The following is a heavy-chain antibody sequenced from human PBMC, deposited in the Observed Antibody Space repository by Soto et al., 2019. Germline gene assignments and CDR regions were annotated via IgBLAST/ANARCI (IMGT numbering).Heavy chain of an antibody. Sequence: AAVKVSCKASGYTFTGYYMHWVRQGPGQGLEWMGWINPNSGGTNYAQKFQGRVTMTRDTSISTAYMELSRLRSYDTAVYYCARAIAFCYYYGMGVCRQRNTFT. CDR3: ARAIAFCYYYGMGV. CDR2: INPNSGGT. J-gene: IGHJ6*01. CDR1: GYTFTGYY. V-gene: IGHV1-2*02.